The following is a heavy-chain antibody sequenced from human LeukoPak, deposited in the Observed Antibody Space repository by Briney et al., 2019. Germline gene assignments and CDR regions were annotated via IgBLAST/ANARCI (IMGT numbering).Heavy chain of an antibody. Sequence: GGSLRLSCAASGFTFTTYAMSWVRQAPGKGLEWVSTFSDRDGDTYYADSVKGRFTISRDSSKSTLFLQMNNLRAEDWAVYYCRKVVPGGGGWAFNYWGRGALVTVSS. J-gene: IGHJ4*02. V-gene: IGHV3-23*01. CDR3: RKVVPGGGGWAFNY. CDR1: GFTFTTYA. CDR2: FSDRDGDT. D-gene: IGHD6-19*01.